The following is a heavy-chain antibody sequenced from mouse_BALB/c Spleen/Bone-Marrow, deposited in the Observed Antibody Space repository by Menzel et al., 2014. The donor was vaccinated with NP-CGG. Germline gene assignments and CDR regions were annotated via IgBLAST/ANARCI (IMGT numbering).Heavy chain of an antibody. CDR2: INPSNGRA. CDR1: GYTFTSYW. J-gene: IGHJ3*01. Sequence: QVQLQQSGAELVKPGASVNLSCKASGYTFTSYWVYWVKQRRGQGLEWIGEINPSNGRANYNEKFKNKATLTVDKSTSTAYMQVSSLTSEDSAVYYCARRDFRSWFAYWGQGTLVTVSA. V-gene: IGHV1S81*02. CDR3: ARRDFRSWFAY. D-gene: IGHD2-14*01.